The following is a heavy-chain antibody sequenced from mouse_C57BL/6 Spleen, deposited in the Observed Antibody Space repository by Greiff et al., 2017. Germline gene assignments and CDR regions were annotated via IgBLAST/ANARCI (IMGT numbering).Heavy chain of an antibody. V-gene: IGHV7-3*01. J-gene: IGHJ3*01. D-gene: IGHD1-1*01. CDR3: ARYYYGSSCAAWFAY. CDR2: IRNKANGYTT. CDR1: GFTFTDYY. Sequence: EVHLVESGGGLVQPGGSLSLSCAASGFTFTDYYMSWVRQPPGKALEWLGFIRNKANGYTTEYSASVKGRFTISRDNSQSILYLKMNALRAEDSATYDCARYYYGSSCAAWFAYWGQGTLVTVSA.